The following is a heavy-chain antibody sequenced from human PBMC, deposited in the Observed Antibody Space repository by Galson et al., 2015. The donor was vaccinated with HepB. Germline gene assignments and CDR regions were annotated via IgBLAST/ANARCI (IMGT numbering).Heavy chain of an antibody. V-gene: IGHV1-18*04. CDR3: ARDRHSIRISGVEVHMAV. Sequence: SVKVSCKGFGSTFNNYGISWVRQAPGQGLEWMGWVSAYNGDTNSAQKFQGRVSMTTDTSTNTAYMELRSLRSDDTAIYYCARDRHSIRISGVEVHMAVWGKGTTVTVSS. CDR1: GSTFNNYG. CDR2: VSAYNGDT. J-gene: IGHJ6*03. D-gene: IGHD3-3*01.